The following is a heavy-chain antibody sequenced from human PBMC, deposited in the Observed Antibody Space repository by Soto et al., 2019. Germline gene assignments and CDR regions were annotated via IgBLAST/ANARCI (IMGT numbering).Heavy chain of an antibody. CDR1: GGSVSSGGYY. Sequence: QVQLQESASRVVRPSQTLSVTCSVSGGSVSSGGYYWSWIRQSPGKGLEWIGFISHSGSPDYNPSLKSRVTISVDKSKNQISLELSSVTAADTAVYYCTRGVLAWGPGTLVTVSS. V-gene: IGHV4-30-2*06. D-gene: IGHD2-8*01. J-gene: IGHJ5*02. CDR3: TRGVLA. CDR2: ISHSGSP.